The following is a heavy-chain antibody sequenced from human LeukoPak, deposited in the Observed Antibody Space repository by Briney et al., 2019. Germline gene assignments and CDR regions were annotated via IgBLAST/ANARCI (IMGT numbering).Heavy chain of an antibody. D-gene: IGHD6-6*01. V-gene: IGHV4-59*12. CDR3: ARLGYSSSSDYDY. Sequence: KPSETLSLTCTVSGGSINNYYWNWIRQPPGKGLEWIGYIYYSGSTNYNPSLKSRVTISVDTSKNQFSLKLSSVTAADTAVYYCARLGYSSSSDYDYWGQGTLVTVSS. CDR2: IYYSGST. CDR1: GGSINNYY. J-gene: IGHJ4*02.